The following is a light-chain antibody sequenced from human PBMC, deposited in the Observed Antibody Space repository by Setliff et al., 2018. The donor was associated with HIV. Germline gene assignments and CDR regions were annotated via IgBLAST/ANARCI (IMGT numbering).Light chain of an antibody. CDR2: EVT. Sequence: QSVLTQPASVSGSPGQSITISCTGTSSDVGSYNLVSWYQQYPGKAPKLIIYEVTKWPSGVSDRFSGSKSGNTASLTISGLQAEDEGDYYCCSYASSSSFVFGTGTKSPS. V-gene: IGLV2-23*02. CDR3: CSYASSSSFV. CDR1: SSDVGSYNL. J-gene: IGLJ1*01.